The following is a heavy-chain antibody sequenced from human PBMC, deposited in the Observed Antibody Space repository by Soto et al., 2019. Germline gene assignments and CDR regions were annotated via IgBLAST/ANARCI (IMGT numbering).Heavy chain of an antibody. CDR1: GYTFTGYC. J-gene: IGHJ6*02. CDR2: INPNSGGT. CDR3: ASDGPLWFGELYYYYGMDV. D-gene: IGHD3-10*01. Sequence: ASVKVSCKASGYTFTGYCMHWVRQAPGQGLEWMGWINPNSGGTNYAQKFQGWVTMTRDTSISTAYMELSRLRSDDTAVYYCASDGPLWFGELYYYYGMDVWGQGTTVTVSS. V-gene: IGHV1-2*04.